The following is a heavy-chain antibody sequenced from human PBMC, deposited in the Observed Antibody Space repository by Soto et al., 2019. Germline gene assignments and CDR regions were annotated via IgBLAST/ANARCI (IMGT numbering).Heavy chain of an antibody. J-gene: IGHJ4*02. CDR1: GFTFSDYA. Sequence: QVQLVESGGGVVQPGRSLRLSCAGSGFTFSDYAMHWVRQAPGRGPEWLALISFNGINTYYADSVKGRFTISRDKSKGTLYLQMNTLRAEDTAFYYCARDVSGFEYFDLWGQGTLVTISS. CDR2: ISFNGINT. D-gene: IGHD3-9*01. CDR3: ARDVSGFEYFDL. V-gene: IGHV3-30-3*01.